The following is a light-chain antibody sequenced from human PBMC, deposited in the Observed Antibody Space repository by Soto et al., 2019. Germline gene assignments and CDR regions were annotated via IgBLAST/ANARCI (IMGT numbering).Light chain of an antibody. Sequence: EIVLTQSPGTLSLSPGERATLSCRASQSVSSSYLAWHQQKPGQAPRLLIYGASSRPTGIQDRFSGSGSGTDFTLTISRLEPEDFAVYYCQQYDRSPWTFGQGTKVEIK. CDR2: GAS. J-gene: IGKJ1*01. CDR1: QSVSSSY. CDR3: QQYDRSPWT. V-gene: IGKV3-20*01.